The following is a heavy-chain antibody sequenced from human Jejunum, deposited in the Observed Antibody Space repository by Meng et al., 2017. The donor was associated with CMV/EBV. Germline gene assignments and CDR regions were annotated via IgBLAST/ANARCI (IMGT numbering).Heavy chain of an antibody. V-gene: IGHV3-43D*03. J-gene: IGHJ6*02. CDR3: AKDIDSGDYFYGMDV. CDR2: VSWDGGTT. Sequence: FTVDDYAMDWVRQVPGRGLEWVSLVSWDGGTTYYADSVKGRFTISRDNRKNSLHLQMNSLRVEDTAFYYCAKDIDSGDYFYGMDVWGQGTMVTVSS. CDR1: FTVDDYA.